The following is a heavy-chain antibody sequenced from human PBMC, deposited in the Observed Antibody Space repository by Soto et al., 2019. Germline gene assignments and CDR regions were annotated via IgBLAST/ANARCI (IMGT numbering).Heavy chain of an antibody. Sequence: ASVKVSCKASGGTFSSYAISWVRQAPGQGLEWMGGIIPIFGTANYAQKFQGRVTITADESTSTAYMELSSLRSEDTAVYYCASRKQGYYYYGMDVRGQGTTVPVSS. CDR1: GGTFSSYA. V-gene: IGHV1-69*13. CDR2: IIPIFGTA. J-gene: IGHJ6*02. CDR3: ASRKQGYYYYGMDV.